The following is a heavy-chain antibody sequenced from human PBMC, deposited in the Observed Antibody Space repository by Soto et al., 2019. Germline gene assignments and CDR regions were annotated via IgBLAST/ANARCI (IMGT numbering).Heavy chain of an antibody. CDR1: GGSISSDF. CDR3: AKWSRQLGGWGLDP. D-gene: IGHD1-1*01. Sequence: TLSLTCTISGGSISSDFWTWIRQPAGKGLEFIGRIYSGGINYNPSLQSRATMSVDTSKNEFSVRLSSVSAADTAVYYCAKWSRQLGGWGLDPWGQGTLVTVSS. CDR2: IYSGGI. V-gene: IGHV4-4*07. J-gene: IGHJ5*02.